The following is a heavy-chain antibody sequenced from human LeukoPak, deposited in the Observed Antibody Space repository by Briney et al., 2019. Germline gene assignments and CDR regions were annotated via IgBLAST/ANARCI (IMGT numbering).Heavy chain of an antibody. V-gene: IGHV4-39*07. J-gene: IGHJ4*02. CDR2: IYYSGST. CDR3: ARYSRVLDY. D-gene: IGHD1-26*01. Sequence: PSETLSLTCTVSGGSISSSSYYWGWIRQPPGKGLEWIGSIYYSGSTYHNPSLKSRVTISVDTSKNQFSLKLSSVTAADTAVYYCARYSRVLDYWGQGTLVTVSS. CDR1: GGSISSSSYY.